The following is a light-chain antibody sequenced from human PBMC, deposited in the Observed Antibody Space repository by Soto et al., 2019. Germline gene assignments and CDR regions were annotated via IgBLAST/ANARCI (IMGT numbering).Light chain of an antibody. V-gene: IGLV1-40*01. J-gene: IGLJ1*01. CDR2: GNS. CDR3: QSYDSSRSGFYV. Sequence: QSVLTQPPSVSGAPGQRVTISCTGSSSNIGAGYDVHWYQQLPGTAPKLLIYGNSNRPSGVPDRFSGSKSGTSASLAITGLQAEDEADYDCQSYDSSRSGFYVFGTGTKVTVL. CDR1: SSNIGAGYD.